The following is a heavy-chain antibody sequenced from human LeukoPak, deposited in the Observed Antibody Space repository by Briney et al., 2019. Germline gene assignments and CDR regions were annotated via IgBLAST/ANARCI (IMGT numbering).Heavy chain of an antibody. D-gene: IGHD1-26*01. CDR2: ISSSSSYI. J-gene: IGHJ6*03. V-gene: IGHV3-21*01. CDR1: GFTFSSYS. CDR3: ARAYSGTYGLGYYYMDV. Sequence: GGSLRLSCAASGFTFSSYSMNWVRQAPGKGLEWVSSISSSSSYIYYADSVKGRFTISRDNAKNSLYLQMNSLRAEDTAVYYCARAYSGTYGLGYYYMDVWGKGTTVTVSS.